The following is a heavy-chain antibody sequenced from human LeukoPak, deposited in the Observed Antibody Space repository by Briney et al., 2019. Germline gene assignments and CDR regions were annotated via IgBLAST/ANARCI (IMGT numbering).Heavy chain of an antibody. CDR3: ITVAVAVGSLAFDI. D-gene: IGHD6-19*01. J-gene: IGHJ3*02. CDR1: GFTFSNAW. CDR2: RKSKTDGGTT. Sequence: PAGSLRLAWAAAGFTFSNAWTGWVRQAPGKGRGWVGRRKSKTDGGTTDYAAPVKGRFTISRDDSKNTLYLQMSSLKTEDTAVYYCITVAVAVGSLAFDIWGQGTMVTVSS. V-gene: IGHV3-15*01.